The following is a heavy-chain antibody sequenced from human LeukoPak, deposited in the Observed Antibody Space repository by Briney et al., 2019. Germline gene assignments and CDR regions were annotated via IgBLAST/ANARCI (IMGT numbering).Heavy chain of an antibody. CDR2: INHSGST. J-gene: IGHJ6*02. V-gene: IGHV4-34*01. CDR1: GGSFSGYY. CDR3: ARGGVGSVYYYYGMDV. D-gene: IGHD2-15*01. Sequence: SETLSLTCAVYGGSFSGYYWSWIRQPPGKGLEWIGEINHSGSTNYNPSLKSRVTISVDTSKNQFSLKLSSVTAADTVVYYCARGGVGSVYYYYGMDVWGQGTTVTVSS.